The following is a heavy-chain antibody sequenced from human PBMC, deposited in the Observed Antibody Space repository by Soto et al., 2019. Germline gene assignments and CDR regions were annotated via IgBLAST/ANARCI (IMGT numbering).Heavy chain of an antibody. V-gene: IGHV1-2*02. CDR2: INPNSGGT. CDR3: AREPIFGVVISPLYYYGMDV. D-gene: IGHD3-3*01. Sequence: QVQLVQSGAEVKKPGASVKVSCKASGYTFTGCYMHWVRQAPGQGLEWMGWINPNSGGTNYAQKFQGRVTMTRDTSISTAYMELSRLRSDDTAVYYCAREPIFGVVISPLYYYGMDVWGQGTTVTVSS. CDR1: GYTFTGCY. J-gene: IGHJ6*02.